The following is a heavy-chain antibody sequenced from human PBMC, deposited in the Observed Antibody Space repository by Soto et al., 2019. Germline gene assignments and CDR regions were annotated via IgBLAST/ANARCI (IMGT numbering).Heavy chain of an antibody. V-gene: IGHV4-59*08. CDR3: ARQGGWFDP. D-gene: IGHD1-26*01. CDR2: IYYSGST. J-gene: IGHJ5*02. Sequence: QVQLQESGPGLVKPSETLSLTCTVSGGSIRSYYWSWIRQPPGKGLVLIGSIYYSGSTNYKPSLNSRVTISVDTSKNQFSLKLNSVTAADTAVYYCARQGGWFDPWGQGTLVTVSS. CDR1: GGSIRSYY.